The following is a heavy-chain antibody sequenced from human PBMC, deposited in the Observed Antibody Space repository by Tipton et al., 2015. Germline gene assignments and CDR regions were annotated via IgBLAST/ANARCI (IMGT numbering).Heavy chain of an antibody. D-gene: IGHD6-6*01. CDR2: ISADTGHT. Sequence: QLVQSGGEVKKPGASVKVSCKASGYTFRSYGISWVRQAPGQGLEWMGWISADTGHTNYAQKFQGRVTMTTDSSTNTAHMELRSLRSDDTAVYYCARVQAPTSSSWWFDPWGQGTLVTVSS. CDR1: GYTFRSYG. J-gene: IGHJ5*02. V-gene: IGHV1-18*01. CDR3: ARVQAPTSSSWWFDP.